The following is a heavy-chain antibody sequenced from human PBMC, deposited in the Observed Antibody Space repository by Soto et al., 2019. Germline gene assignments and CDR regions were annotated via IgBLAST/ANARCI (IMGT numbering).Heavy chain of an antibody. V-gene: IGHV1-69*01. Sequence: SVKVSCKASGGTFSSYAISWVRQAPGQGLEWMGGIIPIFGTANYAQKFQGRVTITADESTSTAYMELSSLRSEDTAVYYCARDRDPTYYDFWSGYYIYYWGQGTLVTVPQ. J-gene: IGHJ4*02. CDR1: GGTFSSYA. CDR3: ARDRDPTYYDFWSGYYIYY. D-gene: IGHD3-3*01. CDR2: IIPIFGTA.